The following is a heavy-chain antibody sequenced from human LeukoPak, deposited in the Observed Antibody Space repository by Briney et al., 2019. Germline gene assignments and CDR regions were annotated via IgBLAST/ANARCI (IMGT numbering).Heavy chain of an antibody. D-gene: IGHD1-26*01. CDR3: ARARSKWELYDAFDI. CDR2: IYYSGST. CDR1: GGSISGYY. J-gene: IGHJ3*02. V-gene: IGHV4-59*08. Sequence: SETLSLTCTVSGGSISGYYWSWIRQPPGKGLEWFGYIYYSGSTNYNPSLKSRVTISVDTSKNQFSLKLSSVTAADTAVYYCARARSKWELYDAFDIWGQGTMVTVSS.